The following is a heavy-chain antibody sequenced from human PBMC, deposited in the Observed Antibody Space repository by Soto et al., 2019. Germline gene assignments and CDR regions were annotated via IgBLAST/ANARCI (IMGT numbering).Heavy chain of an antibody. V-gene: IGHV4-59*12. CDR2: IYYSGRT. J-gene: IGHJ4*02. CDR1: GGSISSYY. Sequence: QVQLQESGPGLVKPSETLSLTCTVSGGSISSYYWSWIRQPPGKGLEWIGYIYYSGRTNYNPALKIRVNISVDTSKNQFTLKLSSVTAADTAVYYCARRVCPSFPFDYWGQGTLVTVSS. D-gene: IGHD2-2*01. CDR3: ARRVCPSFPFDY.